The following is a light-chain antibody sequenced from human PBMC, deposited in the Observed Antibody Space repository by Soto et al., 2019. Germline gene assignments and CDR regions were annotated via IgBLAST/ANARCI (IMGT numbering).Light chain of an antibody. V-gene: IGLV2-14*01. CDR1: SSDDGGYNR. CDR2: DVT. Sequence: QSALTQPASVSGSPGQSITISCAAASSDDGGYNRVSWYQQHPGQAPKLMIYDVTNRPSGVSHRFSGSKSGNTASLTISGLQAEDEADYYCSSYSSARTLYVFGTGTRSPS. CDR3: SSYSSARTLYV. J-gene: IGLJ1*01.